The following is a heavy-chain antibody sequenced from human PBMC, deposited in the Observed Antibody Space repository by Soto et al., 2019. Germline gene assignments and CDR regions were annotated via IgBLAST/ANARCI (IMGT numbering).Heavy chain of an antibody. CDR2: IKQDGSEK. CDR3: ARNYYDSSGYYGLGSFDI. J-gene: IGHJ3*02. V-gene: IGHV3-7*01. CDR1: GFTFSSYW. Sequence: GGSLRLSCAASGFTFSSYWMSWVRQAPGKGLEWGANIKQDGSEKYYVDSVKGRFTISRDNAKNSLYLQMNSLRAEDTAVYYCARNYYDSSGYYGLGSFDIWGQGTMVTVSS. D-gene: IGHD3-22*01.